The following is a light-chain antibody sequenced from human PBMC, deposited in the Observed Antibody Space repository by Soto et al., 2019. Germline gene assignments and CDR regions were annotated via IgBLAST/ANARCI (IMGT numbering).Light chain of an antibody. CDR2: EDN. V-gene: IGLV2-8*01. Sequence: QSALTQPPSASGSPGQSVTISCTGSSSDIGGYYSVSWYQQHPGKAPKLIIYEDNKRPSGVPYRFSASKSGNTASLTVSGLQAEDEADYYCNSYGGNDGGVFGGGTKLT. J-gene: IGLJ3*02. CDR1: SSDIGGYYS. CDR3: NSYGGNDGGV.